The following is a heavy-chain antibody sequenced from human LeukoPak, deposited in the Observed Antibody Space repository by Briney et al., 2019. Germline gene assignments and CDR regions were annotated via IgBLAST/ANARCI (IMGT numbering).Heavy chain of an antibody. Sequence: KVSGKVSGFSFTSFGMQWVRQARGQRPEWMGWIVVGKGKKNYAEMFQEIVTITRYTSTSTVYIVLSRLRSDDTAVYYCSASRDCANDGCYRSSDYWGQGTLVTVSS. CDR2: IVVGKGKK. D-gene: IGHD2-8*01. CDR1: GFSFTSFG. CDR3: SASRDCANDGCYRSSDY. V-gene: IGHV1-58*02. J-gene: IGHJ4*02.